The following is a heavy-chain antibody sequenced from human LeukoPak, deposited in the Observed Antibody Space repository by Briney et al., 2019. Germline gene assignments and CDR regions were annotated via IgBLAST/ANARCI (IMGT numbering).Heavy chain of an antibody. D-gene: IGHD6-19*01. J-gene: IGHJ4*02. V-gene: IGHV3-23*01. CDR1: GFTFSSYA. Sequence: PGGSLRLSCAASGFTFSSYAMSWVRQAPGKGLEWVSLISGSGGSTYYADSVKGRFIISRDNAKNSLYLQMNSLRDEDTAVYYCARDLPPGSSGWYLGYWGQGTLVTVSS. CDR2: ISGSGGST. CDR3: ARDLPPGSSGWYLGY.